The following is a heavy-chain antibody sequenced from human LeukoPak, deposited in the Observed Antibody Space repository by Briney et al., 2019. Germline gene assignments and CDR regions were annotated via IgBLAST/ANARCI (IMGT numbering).Heavy chain of an antibody. CDR1: GFTFSSYW. CDR2: INSDGRSI. D-gene: IGHD5-12*01. V-gene: IGHV3-74*03. J-gene: IGHJ4*02. CDR3: AREGRVSGYDFDC. Sequence: GGSLRLSCAASGFTFSSYWMHWVRQAPGKGLVWVSRINSDGRSITYADSVKGRFTISRDNAKNTLYLQMNSLRVEDTAVYYCAREGRVSGYDFDCWGQGTLVTVSS.